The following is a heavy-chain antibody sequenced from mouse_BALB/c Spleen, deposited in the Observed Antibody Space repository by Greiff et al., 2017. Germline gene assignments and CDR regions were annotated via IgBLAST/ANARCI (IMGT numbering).Heavy chain of an antibody. J-gene: IGHJ4*01. CDR1: GYTFTSYW. CDR3: ARRDYGHAMDY. CDR2: INPSTGYT. D-gene: IGHD1-2*01. Sequence: QVQLQQPGAELVKPGASVKLSCKASGYTFTSYWMHWVKQRPGQGLEWIGEINPSTGYTEYNQKFKDKATLTADKSSSTAYMQLSSLTSEDSAVYYCARRDYGHAMDYWGQGTSVTVSS. V-gene: IGHV1S81*02.